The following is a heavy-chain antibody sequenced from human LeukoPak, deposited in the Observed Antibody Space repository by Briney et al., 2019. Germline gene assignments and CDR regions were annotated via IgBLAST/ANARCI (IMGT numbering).Heavy chain of an antibody. Sequence: SETLSLTCTVSGGSISSYYWSWIRQPPGKGLEWIGYIYYSGSTNYNPSLKSRVTISVDTSKNQFSLKLSSVTAADTAVYYCARVTRDGYNSYYSDYWGQGTLVTVSS. CDR3: ARVTRDGYNSYYSDY. J-gene: IGHJ4*02. CDR2: IYYSGST. CDR1: GGSISSYY. D-gene: IGHD5-24*01. V-gene: IGHV4-59*01.